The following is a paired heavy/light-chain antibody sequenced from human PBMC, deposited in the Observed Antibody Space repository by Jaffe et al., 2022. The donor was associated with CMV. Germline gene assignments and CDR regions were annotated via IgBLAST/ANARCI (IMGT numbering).Light chain of an antibody. CDR2: DAS. CDR1: QSVRRY. Sequence: EIVLTQSPATLSLSPGERATLSCRASQSVRRYLAWYQHKPGQAPRLLIFDASNRATGIPPRFSGSGSGTDFTLIISSLEPEDSALYYCQQRTNWPSATFGQGTRLEIK. J-gene: IGKJ5*01. V-gene: IGKV3-11*01. CDR3: QQRTNWPSAT.
Heavy chain of an antibody. D-gene: IGHD6-19*01. CDR3: ARSVSGTTYFDH. CDR1: GDSVSSDNW. CDR2: IYYSGTT. V-gene: IGHV4-28*07. Sequence: QVQMQESGPGMVKPSDTLSLTCAVSGDSVSSDNWWVWIRQPPGKGLEWIGYIYYSGTTYYNPSLKSQFTMSLDTSKNQFSLKLNSVTAVDTAVYYCARSVSGTTYFDHWGQGTLVTVSS. J-gene: IGHJ4*02.